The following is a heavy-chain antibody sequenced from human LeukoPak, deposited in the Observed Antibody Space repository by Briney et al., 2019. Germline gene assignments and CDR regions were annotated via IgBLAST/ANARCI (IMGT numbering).Heavy chain of an antibody. CDR1: GGSFSGYY. Sequence: SETLSLTRAVYGGSFSGYYWSWIRQPPGKGLEWIGEINHSGSTNYNPSLKSRVTISVDTSKNQFSLKLSSVTAADTAVYYCARESSGYYYMYFDYWGQGTLVTVSS. CDR3: ARESSGYYYMYFDY. D-gene: IGHD3-22*01. V-gene: IGHV4-34*01. J-gene: IGHJ4*02. CDR2: INHSGST.